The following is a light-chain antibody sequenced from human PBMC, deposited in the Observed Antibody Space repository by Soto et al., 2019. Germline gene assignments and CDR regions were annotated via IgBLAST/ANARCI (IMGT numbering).Light chain of an antibody. CDR1: QGVSSS. CDR3: QQFHTYPLT. J-gene: IGKJ5*01. Sequence: AIQLTQSPSSLSASVGDRVTITCRASQGVSSSLAWYQQKPGTAPKLLIYDASDLETGVPSRFSGSGSGTDFTLTISSLQPEDFATYYCQQFHTYPLTFGQGTRLEVK. CDR2: DAS. V-gene: IGKV1-13*02.